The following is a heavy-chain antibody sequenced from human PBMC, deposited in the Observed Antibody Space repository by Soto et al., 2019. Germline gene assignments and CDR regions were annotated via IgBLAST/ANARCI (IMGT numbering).Heavy chain of an antibody. V-gene: IGHV3-30-3*01. CDR2: ISYDGSNK. CDR3: ARAVYCSGGSCNIFDY. D-gene: IGHD2-15*01. Sequence: QVHLVGSGGGVVQPGRSLRLSCAASGFTFSSYAMHWGRQAPGKGLEWVAVISYDGSNKYYADYVKGRFTISRDNSKNTLYLQMNSLRAEDTAVYYCARAVYCSGGSCNIFDYWGQGTLVTVSS. J-gene: IGHJ4*02. CDR1: GFTFSSYA.